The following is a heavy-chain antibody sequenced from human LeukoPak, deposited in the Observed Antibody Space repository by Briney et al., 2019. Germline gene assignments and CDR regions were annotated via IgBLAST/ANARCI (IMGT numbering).Heavy chain of an antibody. V-gene: IGHV1-18*01. CDR1: GYTFTSYG. CDR3: ARGPRDYGSGSSIEY. J-gene: IGHJ4*02. D-gene: IGHD3-10*01. CDR2: ISAYNGNT. Sequence: ASVKVSCKASGYTFTSYGISWVRQAPGQGLEWMGWISAYNGNTNYAQKLQGRVTMTTDTSTSTAYMELRSLRSDDTAVYYCARGPRDYGSGSSIEYWGQGTLVTVSS.